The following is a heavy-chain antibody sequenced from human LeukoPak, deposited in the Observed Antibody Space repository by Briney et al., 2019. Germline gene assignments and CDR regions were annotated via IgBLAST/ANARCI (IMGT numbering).Heavy chain of an antibody. CDR1: GFTFSNYG. V-gene: IGHV3-33*01. Sequence: GGSLRLSCAASGFTFSNYGMHWVRQAPGKGLEWVAVIWSDGRNKFYGDSVKGRFTISRDNSKNTLYLQMNSLRAEDTAVYYCVTSVGDLYFFDYWGQGTLVTVSS. D-gene: IGHD3-16*01. CDR3: VTSVGDLYFFDY. J-gene: IGHJ4*02. CDR2: IWSDGRNK.